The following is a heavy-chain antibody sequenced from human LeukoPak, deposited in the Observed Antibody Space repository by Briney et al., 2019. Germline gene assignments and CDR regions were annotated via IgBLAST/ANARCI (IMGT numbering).Heavy chain of an antibody. J-gene: IGHJ4*02. CDR2: ISYSGST. Sequence: SDTLSLSCTVSGDSISSSGSYWGWIRQPPGKGLEWIGTISYSGSTYYNPSLKSRVTISVDTSKNQFSLKLNSMTAADTAVYYCARHFDFWGQGTLVTVSS. V-gene: IGHV4-39*01. CDR3: ARHFDF. CDR1: GDSISSSGSY.